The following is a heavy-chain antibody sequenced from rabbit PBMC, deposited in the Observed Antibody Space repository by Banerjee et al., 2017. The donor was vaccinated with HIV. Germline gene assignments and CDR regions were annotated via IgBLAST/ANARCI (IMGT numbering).Heavy chain of an antibody. D-gene: IGHD4-1*01. Sequence: QEQLVESGGGLVQPEGSLTLTCTASGFSFSSGYYMCWVRQAPGKGLEWIGCIYTGSSGSTYYATWAKGRFTIAKTSSTTVTLQMTSLTAADTATYFCARDSAGVYGMDLRGQGTLVTVS. CDR3: ARDSAGVYGMDL. CDR2: IYTGSSGST. V-gene: IGHV1S45*01. J-gene: IGHJ6*01. CDR1: GFSFSSGYY.